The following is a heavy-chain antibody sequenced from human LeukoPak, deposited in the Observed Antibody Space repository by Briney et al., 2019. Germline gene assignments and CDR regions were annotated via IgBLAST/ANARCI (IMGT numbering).Heavy chain of an antibody. Sequence: AGGSLRLSCAASGFTLSSYSMNWVRQGPGKGLEWVSSISSSSSYIYYADSVKGRFTISRDNAKNSLYLQMNSLRAEDTAVYYCAREYVGPWYFDYWGQGTLVTVSS. CDR2: ISSSSSYI. D-gene: IGHD1-26*01. J-gene: IGHJ4*02. CDR3: AREYVGPWYFDY. V-gene: IGHV3-21*01. CDR1: GFTLSSYS.